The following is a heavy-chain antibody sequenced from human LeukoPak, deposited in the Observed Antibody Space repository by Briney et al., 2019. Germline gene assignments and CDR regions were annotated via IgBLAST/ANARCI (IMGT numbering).Heavy chain of an antibody. CDR3: AKATTVIDY. CDR1: GFTFSNYG. CDR2: ISNDGSNK. J-gene: IGHJ4*02. V-gene: IGHV3-30*18. D-gene: IGHD4-17*01. Sequence: GGSLRLSCAASGFTFSNYGVHWVRQAPGKGLEWVAVISNDGSNKYYADSVKGRFTISRDNSKNTLYMQMNSLRAEDTALYYCAKATTVIDYWGQGTLVTVSS.